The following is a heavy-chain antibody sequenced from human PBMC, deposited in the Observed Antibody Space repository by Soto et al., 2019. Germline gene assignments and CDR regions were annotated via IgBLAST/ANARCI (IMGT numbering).Heavy chain of an antibody. CDR2: INPNSGGT. Sequence: ASVKVSCKASGYTFTGYYMHWVRQAPGQGLEWMGWINPNSGGTNYAQKFQGWVTMTRDTSISTAYMELSRLRSDDTAVYYCARGSDMARGGDLYYYYGMDVWGQGTTVTVSS. V-gene: IGHV1-2*04. CDR3: ARGSDMARGGDLYYYYGMDV. J-gene: IGHJ6*02. D-gene: IGHD5-18*01. CDR1: GYTFTGYY.